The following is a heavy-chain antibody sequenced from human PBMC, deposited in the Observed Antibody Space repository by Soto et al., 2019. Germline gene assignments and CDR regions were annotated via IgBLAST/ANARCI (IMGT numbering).Heavy chain of an antibody. J-gene: IGHJ6*03. CDR3: ARSPPIRDTVVPAAIVYYYYMDV. D-gene: IGHD2-2*02. CDR1: GGSISSYY. V-gene: IGHV4-59*08. CDR2: IYYSGST. Sequence: PSETLSLTCTVSGGSISSYYWSWIRQPPGKGLEWIGYIYYSGSTNYNPSLKSRVTISVDTSKNQFSLKLSSVTAADTAVYYCARSPPIRDTVVPAAIVYYYYMDVWGKGTTVTVSS.